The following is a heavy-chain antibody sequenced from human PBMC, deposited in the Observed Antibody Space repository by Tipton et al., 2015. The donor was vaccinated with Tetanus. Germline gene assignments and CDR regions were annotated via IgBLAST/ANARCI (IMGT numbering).Heavy chain of an antibody. V-gene: IGHV4-59*01. Sequence: QVQLVQSGPEVKPSETLSLTCTVSGGSISSYYWSWIRQPPGKGLEWIGYIYYSGSTNYNPSLKSRVTISVDTSKNQFSLKLSSVTAADTAVYYCVGDSGWTDYWGQGTLVTVSS. CDR1: GGSISSYY. D-gene: IGHD6-19*01. J-gene: IGHJ4*02. CDR2: IYYSGST. CDR3: VGDSGWTDY.